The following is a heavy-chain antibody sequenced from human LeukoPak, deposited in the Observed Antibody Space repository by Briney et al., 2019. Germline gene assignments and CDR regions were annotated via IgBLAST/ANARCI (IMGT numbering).Heavy chain of an antibody. J-gene: IGHJ3*02. D-gene: IGHD1-26*01. Sequence: SETLSLTCAVYGGSFSGYYWSWIRQPPGKGLEWIGEINHSGSTNYNPSLKSRVTISVDTSKNNFHLMLRTATAADPADDYCAIGPPRRIWLELRSIIKGNAFDSGSQGTMVTLSA. CDR2: INHSGST. CDR1: GGSFSGYY. V-gene: IGHV4-34*01. CDR3: AIGPPRRIWLELRSIIKGNAFDS.